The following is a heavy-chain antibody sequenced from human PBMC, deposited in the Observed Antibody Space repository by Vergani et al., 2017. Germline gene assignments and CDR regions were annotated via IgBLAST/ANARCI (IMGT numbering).Heavy chain of an antibody. J-gene: IGHJ6*02. CDR3: ARVNTETNGHLYYYYDMDV. D-gene: IGHD4-11*01. Sequence: QVQLQQWSGGLLKPSETLSLTCVVNGGSFTSYHWTWIRQSPGEGLEWVGDIDHTGRPDYNPSLKSRLTMSVDKSRNPFSLTLNSVTATDTAIYFCARVNTETNGHLYYYYDMDVWGQGTAVTVS. CDR1: GGSFTSYH. V-gene: IGHV4-34*01. CDR2: IDHTGRP.